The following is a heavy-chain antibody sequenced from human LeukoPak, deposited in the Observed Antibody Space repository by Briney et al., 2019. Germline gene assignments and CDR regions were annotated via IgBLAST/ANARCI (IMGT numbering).Heavy chain of an antibody. J-gene: IGHJ3*02. D-gene: IGHD3-22*01. Sequence: PSETLSLTCAVYGGSFSGYYWSWIRQPPGKGLEWIGEINHSGSTSYNSSLKSRVTISVDTSKNQFSLKLSSVTAADTAVYYCARGGYYDRSGNSYKFGFDMWGQGTMVTVSS. CDR1: GGSFSGYY. CDR2: INHSGST. CDR3: ARGGYYDRSGNSYKFGFDM. V-gene: IGHV4-34*01.